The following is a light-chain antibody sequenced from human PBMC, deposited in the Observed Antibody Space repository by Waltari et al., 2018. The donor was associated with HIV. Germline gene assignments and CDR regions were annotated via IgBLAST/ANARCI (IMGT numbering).Light chain of an antibody. CDR3: QQYNKWPPYT. CDR1: QSLSAH. Sequence: EIMLTQSPDSLSVSPGESATLSCRASQSLSAHLAWYQQKPGLPARLLVYAASTGATGVPARFSGSGSGTEFTLTISGLQSDDSATYYGQQYNKWPPYTFGQGTKVEIK. J-gene: IGKJ2*01. CDR2: AAS. V-gene: IGKV3-15*01.